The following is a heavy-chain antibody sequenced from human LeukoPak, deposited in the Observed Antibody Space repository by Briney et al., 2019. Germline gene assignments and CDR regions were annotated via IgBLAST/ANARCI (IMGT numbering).Heavy chain of an antibody. CDR1: GYTFTSHY. J-gene: IGHJ5*02. CDR2: INPTGDST. D-gene: IGHD2-2*01. CDR3: ARDVSSTSSWWFDP. V-gene: IGHV1-46*01. Sequence: ASVKVSCKASGYTFTSHYMHWVRQAPEKGREWMGIINPTGDSTDYAQKFQGRVTMTRDTSTSTDYMELSSLTYEDTAVYYCARDVSSTSSWWFDPWGQGTLVIVSS.